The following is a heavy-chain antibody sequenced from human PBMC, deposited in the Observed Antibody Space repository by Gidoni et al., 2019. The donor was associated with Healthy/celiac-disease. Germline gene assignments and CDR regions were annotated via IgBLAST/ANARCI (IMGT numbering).Heavy chain of an antibody. V-gene: IGHV3-30-3*01. Sequence: QVQLVESGGGVVQPGRSLRLSCAASGFTFSRYAMHWFRQAPGKGLEWVAVISYDGSNKYYADSVKGRFTISRDNSKNTLYLQMNSLRAEDTAVYYCARDRSSLYCSSTSCYSCWFDPWGQGTLVTVSS. J-gene: IGHJ5*02. D-gene: IGHD2-2*01. CDR3: ARDRSSLYCSSTSCYSCWFDP. CDR2: ISYDGSNK. CDR1: GFTFSRYA.